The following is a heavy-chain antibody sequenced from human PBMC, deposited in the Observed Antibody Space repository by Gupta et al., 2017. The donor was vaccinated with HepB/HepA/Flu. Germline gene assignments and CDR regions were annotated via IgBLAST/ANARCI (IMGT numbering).Heavy chain of an antibody. V-gene: IGHV1-2*02. D-gene: IGHD2-2*02. Sequence: QVQLVQSGTEVKESGASVKVSCQAFGYKFIDQYIHWIRQAPGQGLEWMSWINPNTGGTHFADDFQGRVTLTTETSINTAYMELDSLRSDDTALYYCAIPYTASSMYLYYILDVWGEGTAVTVSA. CDR3: AIPYTASSMYLYYILDV. J-gene: IGHJ6*04. CDR1: GYKFIDQY. CDR2: INPNTGGT.